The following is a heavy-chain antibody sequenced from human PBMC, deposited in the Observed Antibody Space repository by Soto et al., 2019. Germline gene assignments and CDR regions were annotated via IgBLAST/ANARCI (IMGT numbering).Heavy chain of an antibody. Sequence: PGGALKISCKGSGYTFTDYWIGWVRQLPGKGLEWMGIIYPGDSDTRYSPSFQGHVTITVDKSTSTAYLQWNTLKASDTAMHYCAMHISNCGDHYYPMDVWAQAATVSVSS. CDR1: GYTFTDYW. V-gene: IGHV5-51*01. J-gene: IGHJ6*02. D-gene: IGHD2-21*01. CDR3: AMHISNCGDHYYPMDV. CDR2: IYPGDSDT.